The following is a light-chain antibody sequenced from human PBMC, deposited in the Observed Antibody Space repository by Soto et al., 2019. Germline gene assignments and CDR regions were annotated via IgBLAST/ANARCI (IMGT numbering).Light chain of an antibody. Sequence: DFQMIHSLSSMSASVGDRVTITCRASQGISNFLAWYQQKPGKVPKLLIYAASTLQSGVPSRFSGSGSGTDFTLTISSLQPEDVATYYCQKYNSAPRTFGQGPKVDI. CDR3: QKYNSAPRT. V-gene: IGKV1-27*01. J-gene: IGKJ1*01. CDR2: AAS. CDR1: QGISNF.